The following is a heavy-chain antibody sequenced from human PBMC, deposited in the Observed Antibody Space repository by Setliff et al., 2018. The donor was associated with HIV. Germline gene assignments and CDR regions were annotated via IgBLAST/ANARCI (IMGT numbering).Heavy chain of an antibody. CDR1: NKSFSNYY. CDR3: ARKSYCGGDCRGSWFDP. D-gene: IGHD2-21*02. Sequence: SETLSLTCAVYNKSFSNYYWSWIRQPPGKGLEWIGEINDSGTTNYNPSLMSRVTISLDTSKNQFSLKLSSVTAADTAVYYCARKSYCGGDCRGSWFDPWGQGTLVTVSS. CDR2: INDSGTT. V-gene: IGHV4-34*01. J-gene: IGHJ5*02.